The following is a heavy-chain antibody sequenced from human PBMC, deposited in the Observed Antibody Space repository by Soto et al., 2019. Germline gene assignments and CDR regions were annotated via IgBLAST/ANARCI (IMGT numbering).Heavy chain of an antibody. J-gene: IGHJ4*02. V-gene: IGHV4-31*03. D-gene: IGHD2-15*01. Sequence: QVQLQESGPGLVKPSQTLSLTCTVSGGSLSSGGYYWSWIRQHPGKGLEWIGYIYYSGSTYYNPSLKSRVTISVDTSKNQFSLKLSSVTAADTAVYYCARDHCSGGSCYPDYWGQGTLVTVSS. CDR1: GGSLSSGGYY. CDR2: IYYSGST. CDR3: ARDHCSGGSCYPDY.